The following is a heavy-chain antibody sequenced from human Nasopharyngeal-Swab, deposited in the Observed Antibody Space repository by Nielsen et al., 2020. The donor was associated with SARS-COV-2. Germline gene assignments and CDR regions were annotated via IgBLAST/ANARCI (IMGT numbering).Heavy chain of an antibody. Sequence: KVSCKGSGYSFTSYWISWVRQMPVKGLQWMRIIYPGDSDTRYSPSFQGQVTISADKSISTAYLQWSSLKAADTAMYYCARQEELVTIWDYWGQGTLVTVSS. CDR2: IYPGDSDT. CDR1: GYSFTSYW. J-gene: IGHJ4*02. V-gene: IGHV5-51*01. CDR3: ARQEELVTIWDY. D-gene: IGHD5-24*01.